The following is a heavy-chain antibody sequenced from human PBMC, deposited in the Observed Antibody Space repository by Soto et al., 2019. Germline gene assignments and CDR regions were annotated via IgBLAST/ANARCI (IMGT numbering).Heavy chain of an antibody. V-gene: IGHV4-34*01. CDR3: ARAPGYSYGFRYYYYGMDV. Sequence: PSETLSLTCAVYGGSSSGYYWSWIRQPPGKGLEWIGEINHSGSTNYNPSLKSRVTISVDTSKNQFSLKLSSVTAADTAVYYCARAPGYSYGFRYYYYGMDVWGQGPRSPSP. CDR2: INHSGST. J-gene: IGHJ6*02. D-gene: IGHD5-18*01. CDR1: GGSSSGYY.